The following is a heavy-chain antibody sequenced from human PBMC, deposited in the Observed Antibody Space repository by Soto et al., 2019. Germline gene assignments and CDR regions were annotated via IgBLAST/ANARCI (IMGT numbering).Heavy chain of an antibody. Sequence: EVQLVESGGGLVQPGGSLRLSCAASGFTFSSYSMNWVRQAPGKGLEWFSYISTSSSTIYYADSVKGRFTISRDNAKNSQYLQMNSLGDEDTAVYYCARDPRSSGWYLDYWGQGTVVTVSS. D-gene: IGHD6-19*01. CDR1: GFTFSSYS. CDR2: ISTSSSTI. CDR3: ARDPRSSGWYLDY. J-gene: IGHJ4*02. V-gene: IGHV3-48*02.